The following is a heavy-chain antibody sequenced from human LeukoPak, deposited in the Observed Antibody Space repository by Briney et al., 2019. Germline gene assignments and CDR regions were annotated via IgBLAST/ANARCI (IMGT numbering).Heavy chain of an antibody. J-gene: IGHJ4*02. Sequence: ASVKVSCKASGYTFTSYGISWVRQAPGQGLEWMGWINPNSGGTNYAQKFQGRVTMTRDTSISTAYMELSRLRSEDTAVYYCARETEMATIEGLRYYFDYWGQGTLVTVSS. CDR1: GYTFTSYG. CDR3: ARETEMATIEGLRYYFDY. CDR2: INPNSGGT. D-gene: IGHD5-24*01. V-gene: IGHV1-2*02.